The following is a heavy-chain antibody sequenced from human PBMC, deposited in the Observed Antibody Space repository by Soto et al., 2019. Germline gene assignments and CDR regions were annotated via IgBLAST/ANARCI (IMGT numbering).Heavy chain of an antibody. D-gene: IGHD3-3*01. CDR3: AKGKANTVFGVDTLFDY. Sequence: AESLSLSCAASGFTFRSYDMTWVRQAPGKGLEWVSTISGSGGYTYYPDSVKGRFTVSRDNSKNTLFLQMNSRRAEDTALYYCAKGKANTVFGVDTLFDYWGQGTRVTVSS. V-gene: IGHV3-23*01. J-gene: IGHJ4*02. CDR2: ISGSGGYT. CDR1: GFTFRSYD.